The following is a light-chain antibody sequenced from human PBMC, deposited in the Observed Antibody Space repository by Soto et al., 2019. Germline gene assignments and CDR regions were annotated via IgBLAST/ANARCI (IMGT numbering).Light chain of an antibody. CDR2: EVS. CDR1: SSDVGGYNY. Sequence: QSVLTQPASVSGSPGQSITISCTGTSSDVGGYNYVSWYQQHPGKAPKDIIHEVSNRPSGVSNRFSGSKSGNTASLTISGLQAEDEADYYCSSYTPSSTLVFGGWTKLTVL. J-gene: IGLJ3*02. V-gene: IGLV2-14*01. CDR3: SSYTPSSTLV.